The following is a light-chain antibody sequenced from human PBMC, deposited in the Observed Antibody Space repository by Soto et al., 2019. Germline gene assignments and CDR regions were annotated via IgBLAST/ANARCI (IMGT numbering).Light chain of an antibody. CDR1: QSVNSY. CDR3: QQRGDWPSIT. CDR2: DAS. Sequence: EIVLTQSPATLSLSPGERATLSCRASQSVNSYLAWYQQKPGQAPRLLIYDASNRATGIPARFSGSGSGTDFTLTISSLEPEDFAVYYCQQRGDWPSITFGQGTRLDIK. V-gene: IGKV3-11*01. J-gene: IGKJ5*01.